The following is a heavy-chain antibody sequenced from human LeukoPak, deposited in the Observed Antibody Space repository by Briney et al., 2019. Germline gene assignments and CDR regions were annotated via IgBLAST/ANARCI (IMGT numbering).Heavy chain of an antibody. J-gene: IGHJ5*02. CDR1: GGSISNYY. CDR2: INHSGST. D-gene: IGHD3-3*01. Sequence: SETLSLTCTVSGGSISNYYWGWIRQPPGKGLEWIGEINHSGSTNYNPSLKSRVTISVDTSKNQFSLKLSSVTAADTAVYYCARGHGRSYDFWSGYYSWFDPWGQGTLVTVSP. V-gene: IGHV4-34*01. CDR3: ARGHGRSYDFWSGYYSWFDP.